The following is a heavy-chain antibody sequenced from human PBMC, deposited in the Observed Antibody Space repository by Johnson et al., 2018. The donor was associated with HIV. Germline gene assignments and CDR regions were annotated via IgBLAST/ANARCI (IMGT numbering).Heavy chain of an antibody. V-gene: IGHV3-30*04. Sequence: QVQLVESGGGVVQPGRSLRLSCAASGFTFSSYAMHWVRQAPGKGLEWVAVISYDGSNKYYADSVKGRFTISRDNSMNTLYLQMNSLRAEDTAVYYCARDKNNRIAAAALAAFDIWGQGTMVTVSS. D-gene: IGHD6-13*01. J-gene: IGHJ3*02. CDR3: ARDKNNRIAAAALAAFDI. CDR2: ISYDGSNK. CDR1: GFTFSSYA.